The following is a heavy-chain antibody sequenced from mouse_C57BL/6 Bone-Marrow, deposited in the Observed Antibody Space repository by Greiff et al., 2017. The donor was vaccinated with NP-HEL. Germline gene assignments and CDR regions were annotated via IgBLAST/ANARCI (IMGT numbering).Heavy chain of an antibody. CDR2: INPGSGGT. CDR3: ASGEGDYGSAMDY. D-gene: IGHD1-1*01. Sequence: VQLQQSGAELVRPGTSVKVSCKASGYAFTNYLIEWVKQRPGQGLEWIGVINPGSGGTNYNEKFKGKATLTADKSSSTAYMQLSSLTSEDSAVYVCASGEGDYGSAMDYWGQGTSVTVSS. V-gene: IGHV1-54*01. J-gene: IGHJ4*01. CDR1: GYAFTNYL.